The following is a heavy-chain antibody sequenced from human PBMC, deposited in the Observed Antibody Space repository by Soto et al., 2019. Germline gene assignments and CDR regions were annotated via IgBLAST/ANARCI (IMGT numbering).Heavy chain of an antibody. V-gene: IGHV3-30*03. CDR2: ISYDGSKN. CDR1: GFTFSAYD. Sequence: GGSLRLSCAASGFTFSAYDMHWVRQAPGKGLEWVALISYDGSKNDYADSAKGRFTISRDKSKNTLYLQMNSLRPEDTAVYYCARQYYYGSGRQIDHWGQGTLVTVSS. D-gene: IGHD3-10*01. J-gene: IGHJ4*02. CDR3: ARQYYYGSGRQIDH.